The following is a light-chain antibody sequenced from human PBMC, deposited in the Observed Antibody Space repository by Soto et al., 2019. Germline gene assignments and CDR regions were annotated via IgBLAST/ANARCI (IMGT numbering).Light chain of an antibody. CDR1: QSVGSK. Sequence: EIVMTQSPAPLSVSPGEGATLSCRASQSVGSKVAWYQQRPGQAPRLLIYDTSTRATGIAARFSGSGSGTEFTLTISSLQSEDFAVYYCQQYNNWPPVYTFGQGTKLEIK. J-gene: IGKJ2*01. CDR2: DTS. CDR3: QQYNNWPPVYT. V-gene: IGKV3D-15*01.